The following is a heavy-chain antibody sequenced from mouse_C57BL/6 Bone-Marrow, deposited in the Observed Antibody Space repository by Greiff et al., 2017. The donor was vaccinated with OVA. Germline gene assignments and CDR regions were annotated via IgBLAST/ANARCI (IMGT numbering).Heavy chain of an antibody. CDR1: GFTFSNYW. Sequence: EVQLQESGGGLVQPGGSMKLSCVASGFTFSNYWMNWVRQSPEKGLEWVAQIRLKSDNYATHYAESVKGRFTISRDDSKSSVYLQMNNLRAEDTGIYYCTSTGVDYWGQGTTLTVSS. CDR3: TSTGVDY. CDR2: IRLKSDNYAT. D-gene: IGHD4-1*02. J-gene: IGHJ2*01. V-gene: IGHV6-3*01.